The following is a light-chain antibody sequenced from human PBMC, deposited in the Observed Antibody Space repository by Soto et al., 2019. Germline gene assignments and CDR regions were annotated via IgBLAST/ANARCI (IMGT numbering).Light chain of an antibody. J-gene: IGKJ1*01. CDR3: QQYNNWPWT. Sequence: EIVMTQSPATLSVSPGERVTLSCRASQSVSSNLAWYQQKLGQAPRLLIYGASTRATGIPARFSGTGSGTEFTLTISSLQSEDFAVYYCQQYNNWPWTFGQGTKVEIK. V-gene: IGKV3-15*01. CDR1: QSVSSN. CDR2: GAS.